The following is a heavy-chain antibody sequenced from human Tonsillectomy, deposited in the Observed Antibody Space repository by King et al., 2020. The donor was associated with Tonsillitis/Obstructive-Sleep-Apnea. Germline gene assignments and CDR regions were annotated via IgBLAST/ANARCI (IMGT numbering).Heavy chain of an antibody. Sequence: VQLVQSGGDLVQPGGSLRLSCAASGFTFSIFSMSWVRQAPGKGLEWVSSIIPTGITYYADSVRGRFTIPRDNSKNTVALQMNSLRAEDTAIYYCAKGGRESDYWGQGTLVSVSS. J-gene: IGHJ4*02. CDR3: AKGGRESDY. CDR1: GFTFSIFS. V-gene: IGHV3-23*04. D-gene: IGHD5-24*01. CDR2: IIPTGIT.